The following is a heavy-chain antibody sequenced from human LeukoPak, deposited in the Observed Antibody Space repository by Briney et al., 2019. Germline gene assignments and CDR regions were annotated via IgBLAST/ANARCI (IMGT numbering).Heavy chain of an antibody. CDR2: IGSTPGHI. V-gene: IGHV3-21*01. CDR1: EFSVGSNY. Sequence: GGSLRLSCAASEFSVGSNYMTWVRQAPGKGLEWVSSIGSTPGHIYYADSVRGRFTISRDNAKNSLYLQMNSLRAEDTAVYYCGRQAAPDYWGQGILVTVSS. CDR3: GRQAAPDY. D-gene: IGHD2-15*01. J-gene: IGHJ4*02.